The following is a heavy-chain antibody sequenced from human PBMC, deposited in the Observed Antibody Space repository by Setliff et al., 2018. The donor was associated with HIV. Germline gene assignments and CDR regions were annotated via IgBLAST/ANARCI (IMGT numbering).Heavy chain of an antibody. V-gene: IGHV3-49*04. J-gene: IGHJ3*02. Sequence: GGSLRLSCTASGFTFGDYAMSWVRQAPGKGLEWVGFIRSKAYGATTEYAASVKGRFTISRDDSKSIAYLQMNSLKTEDTAVYYCTTKRYCSSTSCSEGDAFDIWGQGTMVTVSS. CDR3: TTKRYCSSTSCSEGDAFDI. CDR2: IRSKAYGATT. D-gene: IGHD2-2*01. CDR1: GFTFGDYA.